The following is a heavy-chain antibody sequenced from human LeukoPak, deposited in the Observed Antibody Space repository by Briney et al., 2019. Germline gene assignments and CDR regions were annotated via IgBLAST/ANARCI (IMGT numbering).Heavy chain of an antibody. CDR3: ARRRGYSYLRTNNAFDI. Sequence: PSETLSLTCTVSGGSISSYYWSWIRQPAGKGLEWIGRIYTSGSTNYNPSLKSRVTMSVDTSKNQFSLKLSSVTAADTAVYYCARRRGYSYLRTNNAFDIWGQGTMVTVSS. J-gene: IGHJ3*02. V-gene: IGHV4-4*07. CDR1: GGSISSYY. D-gene: IGHD5-18*01. CDR2: IYTSGST.